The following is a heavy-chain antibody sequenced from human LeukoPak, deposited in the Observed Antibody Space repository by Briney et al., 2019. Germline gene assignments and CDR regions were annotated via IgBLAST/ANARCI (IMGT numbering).Heavy chain of an antibody. CDR2: IKQDGSEK. J-gene: IGHJ4*02. Sequence: PGGSLRLSWAASGFTFSSYWMSWVRQAPGKGLEWVANIKQDGSEKYYVGSVKGRFPISRDNAKTSLYLQMNSLRAEDTAVYYCARDCGGSCYCGWGQGTLVTVSS. CDR1: GFTFSSYW. D-gene: IGHD2-15*01. CDR3: ARDCGGSCYCG. V-gene: IGHV3-7*01.